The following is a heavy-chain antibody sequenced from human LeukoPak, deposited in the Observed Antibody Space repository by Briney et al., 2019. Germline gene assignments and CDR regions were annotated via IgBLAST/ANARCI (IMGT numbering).Heavy chain of an antibody. CDR2: ISWNSGSI. Sequence: PGGSLRLSCAASGFTFDDYAMHWVRQAPGKGLEWVSGISWNSGSIGYADSVKGRFTISRDNAKNSLYLQMNSLRAEDTAVYYCARGMDVWGKGTTVTVSS. CDR1: GFTFDDYA. V-gene: IGHV3-9*01. J-gene: IGHJ6*03. CDR3: ARGMDV.